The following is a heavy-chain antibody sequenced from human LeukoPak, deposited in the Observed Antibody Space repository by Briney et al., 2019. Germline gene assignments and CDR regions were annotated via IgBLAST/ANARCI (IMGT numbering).Heavy chain of an antibody. J-gene: IGHJ3*02. CDR1: GGSFSGYY. Sequence: SETLSLTCAVYGGSFSGYYWSCIRQTPGKGLEWIGEINHSGSTNYNPSLKSRVTISVDTSKNQFSLKLSSVTAADTAVYYCARGWMGCSGASCYSLRAFDIWGQGTMVTVSS. V-gene: IGHV4-34*01. CDR2: INHSGST. D-gene: IGHD2-15*01. CDR3: ARGWMGCSGASCYSLRAFDI.